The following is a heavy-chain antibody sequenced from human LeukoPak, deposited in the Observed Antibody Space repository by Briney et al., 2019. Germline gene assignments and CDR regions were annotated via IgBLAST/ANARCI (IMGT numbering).Heavy chain of an antibody. V-gene: IGHV3-23*01. CDR3: AKGRGQGFDY. CDR1: GFTFNTYT. D-gene: IGHD3-10*01. J-gene: IGHJ4*02. CDR2: ISGNGIGGRT. Sequence: AGGSRRLSCATSGFTFNTYTMNWVRQAPGKGLEWVSGISGNGIGGRTHYADSVKGRFTISRDNSKNTLYLQMNSLRVEDTAVYYCAKGRGQGFDYWGQGTLVTVSS.